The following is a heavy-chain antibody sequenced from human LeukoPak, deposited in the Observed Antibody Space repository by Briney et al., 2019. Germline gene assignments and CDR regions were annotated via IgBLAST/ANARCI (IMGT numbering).Heavy chain of an antibody. CDR3: ARDLVVGYCSSTSCPPNDAFDI. V-gene: IGHV3-33*01. J-gene: IGHJ3*02. Sequence: GGSLRLSCAASGFTFSSYGMHWVRQAPGKGLEWVAVIWYDGSNKYYADSVKGRFTISRANSKNTLYLQMNSLRAEDTAVYYCARDLVVGYCSSTSCPPNDAFDIWGQGTMVTVSS. CDR2: IWYDGSNK. CDR1: GFTFSSYG. D-gene: IGHD2-2*01.